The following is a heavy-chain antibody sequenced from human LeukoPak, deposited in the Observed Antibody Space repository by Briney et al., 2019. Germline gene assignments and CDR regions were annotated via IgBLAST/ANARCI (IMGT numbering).Heavy chain of an antibody. D-gene: IGHD1-26*01. CDR2: ISAYNGNT. CDR1: GYTFTSYG. Sequence: GASVKVSCKASGYTFTSYGISWVRQAPGQGLEWMGWISAYNGNTKYAQKSQGRVTMTTDTSTSTAYMELRSLRSDDTAVYYCASVVGATILDYWGQGTLVTVSS. V-gene: IGHV1-18*01. J-gene: IGHJ4*02. CDR3: ASVVGATILDY.